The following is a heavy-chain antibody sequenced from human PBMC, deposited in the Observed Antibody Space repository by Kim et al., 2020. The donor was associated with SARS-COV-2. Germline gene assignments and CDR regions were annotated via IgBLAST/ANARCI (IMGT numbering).Heavy chain of an antibody. J-gene: IGHJ6*02. D-gene: IGHD2-2*01. CDR3: ARVSTSCCYYYYGMDV. CDR2: IIPIFGTA. V-gene: IGHV1-69*13. Sequence: SVKVSCKASGCTFSSYAISWVRQAPGQGLEWMGGIIPIFGTANYAQKFQGRVTITADESTSTAYMELSSLRSEDTAGYYCARVSTSCCYYYYGMDVWGQGATVTVSS. CDR1: GCTFSSYA.